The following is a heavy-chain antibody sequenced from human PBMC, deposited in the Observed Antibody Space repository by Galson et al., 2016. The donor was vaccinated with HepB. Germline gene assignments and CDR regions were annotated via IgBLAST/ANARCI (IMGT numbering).Heavy chain of an antibody. CDR1: GFTFSRFW. D-gene: IGHD6-19*01. CDR2: IREEGSKT. Sequence: SLRLSCAASGFTFSRFWMNWVRQAPGKGLGWVASIREEGSKTSYVDSVKGRFTISRGNVENSLYLQMNSLRAEDTAVYYCARYGDEAGWNFQHWGQGTLVTVSS. J-gene: IGHJ1*01. CDR3: ARYGDEAGWNFQH. V-gene: IGHV3-7*03.